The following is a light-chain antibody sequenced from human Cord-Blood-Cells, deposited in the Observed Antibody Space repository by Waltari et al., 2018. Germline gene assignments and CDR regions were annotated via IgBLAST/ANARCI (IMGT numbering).Light chain of an antibody. CDR1: SSNIGSNY. J-gene: IGLJ2*01. V-gene: IGLV1-47*01. CDR2: RNI. Sequence: QSVLTQPPSASGTPGQRVTISCSGSSSNIGSNYVYWYQQLPGTAPKLLIYRNIQRPSGVPVRFSGSKSGTSASLAISGLRSEDEADYYCAAWDDSLSGVVFGGGTKLTVL. CDR3: AAWDDSLSGVV.